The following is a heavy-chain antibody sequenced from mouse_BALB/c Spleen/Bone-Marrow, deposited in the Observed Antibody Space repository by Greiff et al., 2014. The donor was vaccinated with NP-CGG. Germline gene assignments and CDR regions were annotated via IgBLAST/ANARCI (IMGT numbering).Heavy chain of an antibody. J-gene: IGHJ1*01. CDR2: ISSGGSYT. CDR3: TRRVVATSPYFDV. V-gene: IGHV5-9-3*01. D-gene: IGHD1-1*01. CDR1: GFTFSSYA. Sequence: DVQLQESGGGLVKPGGSLKLSCAASGFTFSSYAMSWVRQTPEKRLEWVATISSGGSYTYYPDSVKGRFTISRDNAKNTLYLQMSSLRSENTAMYYCTRRVVATSPYFDVWGAGTTVTVSS.